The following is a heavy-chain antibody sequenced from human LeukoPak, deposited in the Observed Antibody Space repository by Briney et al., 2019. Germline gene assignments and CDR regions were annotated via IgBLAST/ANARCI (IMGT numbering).Heavy chain of an antibody. V-gene: IGHV3-48*01. CDR1: GFTFSSYS. Sequence: PGGSLRLSCAGSGFTFSSYSMNWVRQAPGKGLEWVSYIVSSSSTIYYADSVKGRFTISRDNAKNSLYLQTNSLRAEDTAVYYCARVRQQLVPNYFDYWGQGTLVTVSS. J-gene: IGHJ4*02. CDR2: IVSSSSTI. D-gene: IGHD6-13*01. CDR3: ARVRQQLVPNYFDY.